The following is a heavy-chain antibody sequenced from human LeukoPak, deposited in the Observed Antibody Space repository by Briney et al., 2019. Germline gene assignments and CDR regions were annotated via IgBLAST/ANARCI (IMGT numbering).Heavy chain of an antibody. Sequence: GGSLRLSCAASGFTFSSYAMSWVRQAPGKGLEWVSGISGSGGSTYYADSVKGRFTISGDNSKNTLYLQMNSLRAEDTAVYYCAKMPVSYSSGWTNFDYWGQGTLVTVSS. CDR3: AKMPVSYSSGWTNFDY. CDR1: GFTFSSYA. J-gene: IGHJ4*02. V-gene: IGHV3-23*01. D-gene: IGHD6-19*01. CDR2: ISGSGGST.